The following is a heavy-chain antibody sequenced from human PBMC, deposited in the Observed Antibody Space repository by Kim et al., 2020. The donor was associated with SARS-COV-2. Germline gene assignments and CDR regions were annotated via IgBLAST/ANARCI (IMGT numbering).Heavy chain of an antibody. CDR3: ARDVVVVVVAATPAYYYYGMDV. J-gene: IGHJ6*02. D-gene: IGHD2-15*01. Sequence: SETLSLTCTVSGGSISSGDYYWSWIRQPPGKGLEWIGYIYYSGSTYYNPSLKSRVTISVDTSKNQFSLKLSSVTAADTAVYYCARDVVVVVVAATPAYYYYGMDVWGQGTTVTVSS. CDR1: GGSISSGDYY. V-gene: IGHV4-30-4*01. CDR2: IYYSGST.